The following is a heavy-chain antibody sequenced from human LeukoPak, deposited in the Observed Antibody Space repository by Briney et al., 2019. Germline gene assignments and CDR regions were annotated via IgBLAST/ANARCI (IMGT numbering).Heavy chain of an antibody. Sequence: ASVKVSCKASGYTFSAYYMYWVREAPGQGLEWMGWINPYTGDTKYAQNFQGRVTMTRDTSISTVYMEVSRLRSDDTAVYYCARTCSGDCYILDSWGQGTPVTVSS. CDR2: INPYTGDT. CDR1: GYTFSAYY. CDR3: ARTCSGDCYILDS. D-gene: IGHD2-21*02. J-gene: IGHJ4*02. V-gene: IGHV1-2*02.